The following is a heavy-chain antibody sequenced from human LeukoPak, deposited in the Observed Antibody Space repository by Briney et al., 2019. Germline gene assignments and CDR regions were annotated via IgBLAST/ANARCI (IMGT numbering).Heavy chain of an antibody. V-gene: IGHV4-39*06. CDR3: ARDFQTTVTTPGAFDI. CDR1: GGSISNSSYY. D-gene: IGHD4-17*01. Sequence: PSETLSLTCTVSGGSISNSSYYWGWIRQPPGKGLEWIGSIYYSGTTYYNPSLKSRVTISVDTSKNQFPLKLSSVTAADTAIYYCARDFQTTVTTPGAFDIWGQGTMVTVSS. J-gene: IGHJ3*02. CDR2: IYYSGTT.